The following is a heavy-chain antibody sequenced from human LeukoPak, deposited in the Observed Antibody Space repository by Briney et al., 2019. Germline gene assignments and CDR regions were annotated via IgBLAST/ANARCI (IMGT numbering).Heavy chain of an antibody. V-gene: IGHV4-38-2*02. Sequence: SETLSLTCTVSGYSISSGYYWGWIRQPPGKGLEWIGSIYHSGSTYYNPSLKSRVTISVDTSKNQFSLKLSSVTAADTAVYYCARDGLGQHAFDIWGQGTMVTVSS. CDR1: GYSISSGYY. J-gene: IGHJ3*02. CDR2: IYHSGST. D-gene: IGHD5-12*01. CDR3: ARDGLGQHAFDI.